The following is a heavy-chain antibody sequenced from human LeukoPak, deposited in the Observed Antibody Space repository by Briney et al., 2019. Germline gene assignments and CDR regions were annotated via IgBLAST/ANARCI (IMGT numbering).Heavy chain of an antibody. D-gene: IGHD5-18*01. CDR2: ISGSGGST. V-gene: IGHV3-23*01. CDR1: GFTFSSYA. J-gene: IGHJ4*02. CDR3: AKRPAQLWSSYYFDY. Sequence: GGSLRLSCAASGFTFSSYAMSWVRQAPGKGLEWVSAISGSGGSTYYADSVKGRFTISRDNSKTTLYLQMNSLRAEDTAVYYCAKRPAQLWSSYYFDYWGQGTLVTVSS.